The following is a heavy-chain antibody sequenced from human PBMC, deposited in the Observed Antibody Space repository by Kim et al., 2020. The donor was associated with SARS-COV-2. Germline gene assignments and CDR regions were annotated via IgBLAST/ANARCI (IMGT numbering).Heavy chain of an antibody. CDR2: IIPILEIA. CDR1: GGTFSSYA. D-gene: IGHD2-21*01. CDR3: TRDGTNCGGDCFSF. V-gene: IGHV1-69*04. Sequence: SVKVSCKASGGTFSSYAINWVRQAPGQGLEWMGRIIPILEIANYAQKFQGRVTITADKSTSTAYMELSSLRSEDTAVYFCTRDGTNCGGDCFSFWGQGSLVTVSS. J-gene: IGHJ4*02.